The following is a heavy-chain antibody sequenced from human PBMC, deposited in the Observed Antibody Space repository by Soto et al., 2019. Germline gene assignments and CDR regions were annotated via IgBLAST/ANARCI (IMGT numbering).Heavy chain of an antibody. D-gene: IGHD6-19*01. Sequence: PGGSLRLSCAASGFTFSSYAMHWVRQAPGKGLEWVAVISYDGSNKYYADSVKGRFTISRDNAKNSLSLQMNSLRVEDTAVYYFSSSSVAGSSYFDFWGQGILVTVSS. V-gene: IGHV3-30-3*01. CDR1: GFTFSSYA. CDR2: ISYDGSNK. J-gene: IGHJ4*02. CDR3: SSSSVAGSSYFDF.